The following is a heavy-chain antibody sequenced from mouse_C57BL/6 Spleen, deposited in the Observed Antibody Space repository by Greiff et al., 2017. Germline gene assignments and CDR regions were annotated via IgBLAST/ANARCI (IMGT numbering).Heavy chain of an antibody. D-gene: IGHD2-10*01. Sequence: QVQLQQSGAELVRPGSSVKLSCKASGYTFTSYWMHWVKQRPIQGLEWIGNIDPSDSETHYNQKFKDKATLTVDKSSSTAYMQLSSLTSEDSAVYYCARETYYGNPANYFDYWGQGTTLTVSS. CDR2: IDPSDSET. V-gene: IGHV1-52*01. CDR1: GYTFTSYW. CDR3: ARETYYGNPANYFDY. J-gene: IGHJ2*01.